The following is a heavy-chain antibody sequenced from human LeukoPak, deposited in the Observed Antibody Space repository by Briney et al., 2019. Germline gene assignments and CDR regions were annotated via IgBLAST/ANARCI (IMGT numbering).Heavy chain of an antibody. Sequence: GGSLRLSCAASGFTFSSYAMTWVRQAPGKGLEWVSTISGSGGGTYYADSVKGRFTISRDNSKNTLYLQMNSLRAEDTAVYYCAKMIDYDFWTGGDYWGQGTLVTVSS. J-gene: IGHJ4*02. V-gene: IGHV3-23*01. CDR2: ISGSGGGT. D-gene: IGHD3-3*01. CDR1: GFTFSSYA. CDR3: AKMIDYDFWTGGDY.